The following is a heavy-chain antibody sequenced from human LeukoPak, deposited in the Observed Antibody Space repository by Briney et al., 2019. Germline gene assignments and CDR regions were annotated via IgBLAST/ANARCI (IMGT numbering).Heavy chain of an antibody. V-gene: IGHV1-46*01. CDR1: GFTFSNYY. CDR3: ARRDCGGDCDYFDC. CDR2: ISPSVGST. J-gene: IGHJ4*02. D-gene: IGHD2-21*02. Sequence: GASVKVSCKASGFTFSNYYFHWVRQAPGQGLEWMGIISPSVGSTTYAQKFQGRVAMTRDMSTSTVYMELSSLTSDDTAVYYCARRDCGGDCDYFDCWGQGTLITVSS.